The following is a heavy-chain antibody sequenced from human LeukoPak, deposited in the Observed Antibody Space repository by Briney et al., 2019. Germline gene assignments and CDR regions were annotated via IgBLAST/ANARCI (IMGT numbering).Heavy chain of an antibody. J-gene: IGHJ4*02. Sequence: SETLSLTCAVYGGSFSGYYWSWIRQPPGKGLEWIGEINHSGSTNYNPSLKSRATISVDTSKNQFSLKLSSVTAADTAVYYCARASTIVVVTRVFDYWGQGTLVTVSS. CDR3: ARASTIVVVTRVFDY. V-gene: IGHV4-34*01. D-gene: IGHD3-22*01. CDR1: GGSFSGYY. CDR2: INHSGST.